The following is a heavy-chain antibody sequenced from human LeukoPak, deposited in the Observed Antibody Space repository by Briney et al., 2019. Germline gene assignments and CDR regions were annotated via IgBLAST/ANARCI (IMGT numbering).Heavy chain of an antibody. CDR2: ISNSGGYT. Sequence: GGSLRLSCAASGFTFSSYGMMWVRQTPGRGLEWVSAISNSGGYTYYADSVKGRFTISRDNAKNSLYLQMNSLRDEDTAVYYCARGLLFSDWYFDLWGRGTLVTVSS. CDR3: ARGLLFSDWYFDL. J-gene: IGHJ2*01. V-gene: IGHV3-21*01. CDR1: GFTFSSYG. D-gene: IGHD2-21*01.